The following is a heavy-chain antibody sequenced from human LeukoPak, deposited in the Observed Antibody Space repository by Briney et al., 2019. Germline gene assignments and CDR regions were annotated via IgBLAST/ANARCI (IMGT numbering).Heavy chain of an antibody. CDR1: GYTFTGYY. CDR2: INPDTGGT. Sequence: GASVKVSCKASGYTFTGYYMHWVRQAPGQGLEWMGWINPDTGGTNYAQKFQGRVTMTRDTSISTAYMELSRLRSDDTAVYYCAKNRNFLPVYYDSSGYPFDYWGQGTLVTVSS. J-gene: IGHJ4*02. D-gene: IGHD3-22*01. V-gene: IGHV1-2*02. CDR3: AKNRNFLPVYYDSSGYPFDY.